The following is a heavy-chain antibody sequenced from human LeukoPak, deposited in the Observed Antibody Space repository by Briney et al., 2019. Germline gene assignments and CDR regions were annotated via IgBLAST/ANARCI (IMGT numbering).Heavy chain of an antibody. CDR1: GGSISSYY. Sequence: MSSETLSLTCAVSGGSISSYYWSWIRQPPGTGLEWIGYIYYSGSTNYNPSLKSRVTISVDTSKNQFSLKLSSVTAADTAVYYCARGKSSDYWGQGTLVTVSS. V-gene: IGHV4-59*01. CDR2: IYYSGST. J-gene: IGHJ4*02. D-gene: IGHD3-10*01. CDR3: ARGKSSDY.